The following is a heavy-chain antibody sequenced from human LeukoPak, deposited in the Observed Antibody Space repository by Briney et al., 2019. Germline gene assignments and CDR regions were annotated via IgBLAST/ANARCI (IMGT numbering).Heavy chain of an antibody. J-gene: IGHJ6*03. CDR3: ARDCRDIVVVPAAPYYYYMDV. V-gene: IGHV3-53*01. CDR2: IYSGGST. D-gene: IGHD2-2*01. Sequence: GGSLRLSCAASGFTVSSNYMSWVRQAPGKGLEWVSVIYSGGSTYYADSVKGRFTISRDNAKNSLYLQMNSLRAEDTAVYYCARDCRDIVVVPAAPYYYYMDVWGKGTTVTVSS. CDR1: GFTVSSNY.